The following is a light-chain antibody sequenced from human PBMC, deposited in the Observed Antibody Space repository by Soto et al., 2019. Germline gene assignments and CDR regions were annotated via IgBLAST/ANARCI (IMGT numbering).Light chain of an antibody. CDR3: ATWDDSLNGYV. CDR1: NSNIGSNT. V-gene: IGLV1-44*01. CDR2: SNN. J-gene: IGLJ1*01. Sequence: QSVLTQKPSASATPGQRVTISCSGTNSNIGSNTITWYQQLPGTAPKRLIHSNNQRPSGVPDRFSASKSGTSASLAISGLQSEDEADYYCATWDDSLNGYVFGTGTKLTVL.